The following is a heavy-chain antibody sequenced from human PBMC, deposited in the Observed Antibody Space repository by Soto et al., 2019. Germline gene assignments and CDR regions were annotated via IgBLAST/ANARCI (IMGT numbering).Heavy chain of an antibody. Sequence: PGGSLRLSCAASGLTFSDYGMSWVRQASGKGLEWVSAISGTDGSTYYADTVEGRFTISRDSSKNTLYLEMNSLRVEDTALYYCAKGLYSSTWFFESWGQGTLVTVSS. CDR3: AKGLYSSTWFFES. D-gene: IGHD6-13*01. V-gene: IGHV3-23*01. CDR1: GLTFSDYG. CDR2: ISGTDGST. J-gene: IGHJ4*02.